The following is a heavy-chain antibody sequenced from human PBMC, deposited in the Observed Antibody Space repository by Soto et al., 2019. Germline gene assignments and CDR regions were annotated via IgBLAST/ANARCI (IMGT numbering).Heavy chain of an antibody. D-gene: IGHD5-12*01. V-gene: IGHV4-59*08. J-gene: IGHJ4*02. CDR1: GGSISSYY. CDR2: IYYSGST. CDR3: ARQVGGSAPWYFDS. Sequence: SETLSLTCTVSGGSISSYYWSWIRQPPGKGLEWIGYIYYSGSTNYNPSLKSRVTISVDTSKNQFSLKLSSVTAADTAVYYCARQVGGSAPWYFDSWGQGALLTVSS.